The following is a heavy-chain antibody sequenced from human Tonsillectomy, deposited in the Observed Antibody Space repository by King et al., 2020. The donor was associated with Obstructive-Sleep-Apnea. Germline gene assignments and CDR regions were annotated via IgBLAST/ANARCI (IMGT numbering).Heavy chain of an antibody. Sequence: QLQESGPGLVKPSETLSLTCTVSGGSISSSSYFWGLIRQPPGKGLEWIASIYYSGSTYYNPSLKSRVTISVDTSKNQFSLKLSSVTAADTAVYYCARVSYDSSGYYFFDYWGQGTLVTVSS. J-gene: IGHJ4*02. D-gene: IGHD3-22*01. V-gene: IGHV4-39*07. CDR1: GGSISSSSYF. CDR2: IYYSGST. CDR3: ARVSYDSSGYYFFDY.